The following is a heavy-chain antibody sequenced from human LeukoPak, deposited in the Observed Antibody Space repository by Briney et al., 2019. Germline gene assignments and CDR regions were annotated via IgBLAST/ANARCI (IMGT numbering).Heavy chain of an antibody. CDR2: ISSWSYFI. CDR1: GSTFNTYS. J-gene: IGHJ5*02. V-gene: IGHV3-21*01. Sequence: GGSLRLSCAASGSTFNTYSMNWVRQAPGKGLEWVSSISSWSYFIYYADSVKGRFTISRDNAKNELYLQMNSLRAEDTAVYYCARDGGVDRLGVGVTDGFDPWGQGTLVTVSS. D-gene: IGHD3-3*01. CDR3: ARDGGVDRLGVGVTDGFDP.